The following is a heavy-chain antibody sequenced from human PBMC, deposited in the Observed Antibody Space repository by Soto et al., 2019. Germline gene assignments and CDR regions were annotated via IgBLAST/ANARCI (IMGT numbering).Heavy chain of an antibody. CDR2: IYYSGST. CDR3: ARAKDSGYDWIFDY. CDR1: GGSVSSYY. Sequence: SETLSLTCTVSGGSVSSYYWSWIRQPPGKGLEWIGYIYYSGSTNYNPSLKSRVTISVDTSKNQFSLKLSSVTAADTAVYYCARAKDSGYDWIFDYWGQGTLVTVSS. V-gene: IGHV4-59*02. J-gene: IGHJ4*02. D-gene: IGHD5-12*01.